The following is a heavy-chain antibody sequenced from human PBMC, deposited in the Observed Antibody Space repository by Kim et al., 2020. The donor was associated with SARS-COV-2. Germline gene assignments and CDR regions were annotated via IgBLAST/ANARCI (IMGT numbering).Heavy chain of an antibody. J-gene: IGHJ3*02. V-gene: IGHV1-18*01. Sequence: NEARKLKGRVTMTTDTSTSTAYMELRSLRSDDTAVYYCARNYGETDAFDIWGQGTMVTVSS. D-gene: IGHD4-17*01. CDR3: ARNYGETDAFDI.